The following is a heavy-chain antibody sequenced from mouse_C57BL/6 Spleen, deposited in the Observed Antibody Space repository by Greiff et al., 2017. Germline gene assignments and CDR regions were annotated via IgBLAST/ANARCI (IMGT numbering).Heavy chain of an antibody. Sequence: VQLQQPGAELVKPGASVKMSCKASGYTFTSYWITWVKQRPGQGLEWIGDIYPGSGSTNYNEKFKSKATLTVDTSSSTAYMQLSSLTSEDSAVYYCASRYSNYFFFDYWGQGTTLTVSS. V-gene: IGHV1-55*01. CDR2: IYPGSGST. D-gene: IGHD2-5*01. CDR1: GYTFTSYW. CDR3: ASRYSNYFFFDY. J-gene: IGHJ2*01.